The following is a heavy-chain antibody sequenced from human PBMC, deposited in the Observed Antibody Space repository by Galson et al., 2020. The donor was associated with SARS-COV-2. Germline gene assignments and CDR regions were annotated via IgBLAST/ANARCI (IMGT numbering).Heavy chain of an antibody. CDR1: GYTFTSYG. V-gene: IGHV1-18*04. Sequence: AYVKVSCKASGYTFTSYGISWVRQAPGQGLEWMGWISAYNGNTNYAQKLQGRVTMTTDTSTSTAYMELRRLRSDDTAVYYCARELPKGIAVAGWGFDPWGQGTLVTGSS. CDR2: ISAYNGNT. CDR3: ARELPKGIAVAGWGFDP. D-gene: IGHD6-19*01. J-gene: IGHJ5*02.